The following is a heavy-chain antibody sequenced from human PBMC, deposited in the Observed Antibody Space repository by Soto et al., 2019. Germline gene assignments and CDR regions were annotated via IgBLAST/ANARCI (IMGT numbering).Heavy chain of an antibody. D-gene: IGHD1-26*01. J-gene: IGHJ3*01. CDR1: GFTFSYYW. CDR3: ARGDRGAFDL. V-gene: IGHV3-74*01. CDR2: IHSDGSST. Sequence: EVQLVESGGGLVRPGGSLRLSCAASGFTFSYYWMHWVRQAPGKGLVWVSRIHSDGSSTTYADFVKGRFIIYRDNARNTVELQMNSVRVEDTSVYYCARGDRGAFDLWGQGTVVTVSS.